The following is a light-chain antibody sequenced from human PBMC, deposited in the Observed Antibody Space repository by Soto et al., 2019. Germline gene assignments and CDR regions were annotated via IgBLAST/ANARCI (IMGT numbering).Light chain of an antibody. CDR2: GAS. Sequence: EIVMTQSPGTLSVSPGERATLSCRASQSVSSNLAWYQQKPGQAPRLLIYGASTRATGFPDRFSGSGSGTEFTLTFSSLQSEDFAVYYCQQNNNWPRTFGQGTKV. CDR1: QSVSSN. CDR3: QQNNNWPRT. J-gene: IGKJ1*01. V-gene: IGKV3-15*01.